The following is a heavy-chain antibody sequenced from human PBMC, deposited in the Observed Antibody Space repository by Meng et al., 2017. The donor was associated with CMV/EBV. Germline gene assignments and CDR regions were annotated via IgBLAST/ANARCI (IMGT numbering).Heavy chain of an antibody. D-gene: IGHD2-2*01. CDR2: IKQDGSEK. CDR1: GFTFSSYW. CDR3: ARVVVVPAAKAPAATYGMDV. V-gene: IGHV3-7*01. Sequence: GESLKISCAASGFTFSSYWMSWVRQAPGKGLEWVANIKQDGSEKYYVDSVKGRFTISRDNAKNSLYLQMNSLRAEDTAVYYCARVVVVPAAKAPAATYGMDVWGQGTTVTVSS. J-gene: IGHJ6*02.